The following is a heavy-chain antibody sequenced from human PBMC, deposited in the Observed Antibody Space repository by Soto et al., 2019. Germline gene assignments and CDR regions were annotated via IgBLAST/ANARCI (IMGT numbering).Heavy chain of an antibody. J-gene: IGHJ4*02. Sequence: GSLSLSCAASGFTFSSYAMSWVRQAPGKGLEWVSAISGSGGSTYYADSVKGRFTISRDNSKNTLYLQMNSLRAEDTAVYYCAKGVTGYYYDSSGSITDYFDYWGQGTLVTVSS. D-gene: IGHD3-22*01. CDR3: AKGVTGYYYDSSGSITDYFDY. CDR1: GFTFSSYA. CDR2: ISGSGGST. V-gene: IGHV3-23*01.